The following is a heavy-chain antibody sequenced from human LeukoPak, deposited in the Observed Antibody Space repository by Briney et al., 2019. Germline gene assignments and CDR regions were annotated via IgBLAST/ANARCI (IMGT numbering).Heavy chain of an antibody. CDR3: AHTGSAHGDDWFDP. J-gene: IGHJ5*02. Sequence: SGPALLEPTVTLTLTSTFSGFSLNTRGVGVGWIRQAPGKALEGLALISRDDDKRYRPSLKSRLTITKDTSKNQVALTLATLDPVDTATYYCAHTGSAHGDDWFDPWGQGTLVTVSS. D-gene: IGHD7-27*01. CDR2: ISRDDDK. V-gene: IGHV2-5*02. CDR1: GFSLNTRGVG.